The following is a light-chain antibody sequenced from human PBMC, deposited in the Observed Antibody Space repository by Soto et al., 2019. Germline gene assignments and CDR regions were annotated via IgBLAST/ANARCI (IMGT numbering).Light chain of an antibody. CDR2: GAS. CDR1: QSVSSN. Sequence: EIEMTQSPATLSVSPGERATLSYRASQSVSSNLAWYQQKPGQAPRLLIYGASTRATGIPARFSGSGSGTEFTLTISSLQSEDFAVYYCQQYNNWITFGQGTRLEIK. V-gene: IGKV3-15*01. J-gene: IGKJ5*01. CDR3: QQYNNWIT.